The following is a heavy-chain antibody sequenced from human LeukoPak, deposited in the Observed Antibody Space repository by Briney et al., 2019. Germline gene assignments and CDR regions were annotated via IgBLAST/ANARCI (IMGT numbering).Heavy chain of an antibody. D-gene: IGHD2-15*01. J-gene: IGHJ4*02. Sequence: GASVKVSCKASGYIFTSYSISWVRQAPGQGLEWMGWISAYNGNTIYAQKVKGRVTMTTDTSTSTAYMELRSLKSDDTAAYYCARASYCSGGSCYSDYWGQGTLVTVSS. CDR2: ISAYNGNT. V-gene: IGHV1-18*01. CDR1: GYIFTSYS. CDR3: ARASYCSGGSCYSDY.